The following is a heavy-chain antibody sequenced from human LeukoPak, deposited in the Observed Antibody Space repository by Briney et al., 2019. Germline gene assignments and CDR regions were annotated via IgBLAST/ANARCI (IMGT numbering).Heavy chain of an antibody. J-gene: IGHJ4*02. D-gene: IGHD4-23*01. V-gene: IGHV3-74*01. Sequence: GSLRLSCAPAALIISNDWMHWVRPAPGKGLVWVARINSEGSGTTYADSVKGRFTISRDNAKNTLYLQMNSLRDEYTAVYYCAKGGTTVVDYWGQGTLVTVSS. CDR1: ALIISNDW. CDR3: AKGGTTVVDY. CDR2: INSEGSGT.